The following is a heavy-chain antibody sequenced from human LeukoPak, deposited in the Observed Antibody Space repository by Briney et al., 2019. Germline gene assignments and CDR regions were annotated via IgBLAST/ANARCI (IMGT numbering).Heavy chain of an antibody. J-gene: IGHJ4*02. CDR2: ISYDGSNK. CDR3: ATELDPLGYCGSTSCDYYFDY. V-gene: IGHV3-30*03. D-gene: IGHD2-2*01. CDR1: GFTFSSYG. Sequence: GGSLRLSCAASGFTFSSYGMHWVRQAPGKGLEWVAVISYDGSNKYYADSVKGRFTISRDNSKYTLYLQMNSLRAEDTAVYYCATELDPLGYCGSTSCDYYFDYWGQGTLVTVSS.